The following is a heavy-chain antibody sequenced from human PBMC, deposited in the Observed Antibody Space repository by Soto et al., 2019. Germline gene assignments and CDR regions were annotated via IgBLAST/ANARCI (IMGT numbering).Heavy chain of an antibody. V-gene: IGHV4-59*01. CDR2: IYYSGST. CDR1: GGSISSYY. CDR3: ARVGYCSSTSCYWDGMDV. J-gene: IGHJ6*02. Sequence: SETLSLTCTVSGGSISSYYWSWIRQPPGKGLEWIGYIYYSGSTNYNPSLKSRVTISVDTSKNQFSLKLSSVTAADTAVYYCARVGYCSSTSCYWDGMDVWGQGTTVTVSS. D-gene: IGHD2-2*01.